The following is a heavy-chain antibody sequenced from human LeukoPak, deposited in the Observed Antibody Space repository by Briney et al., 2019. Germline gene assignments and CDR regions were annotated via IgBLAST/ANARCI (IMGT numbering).Heavy chain of an antibody. Sequence: GGSLRLSCAASGFTFSSYAMSWVRQAPGKGLEWVSAISGSGGSTYYADSVKGRFTISRDNSKNTLYLQMNSLRAEDTAVYYCAETQYYYDSSGYIGDMSGFDYWGQGTLVTVSS. D-gene: IGHD3-22*01. V-gene: IGHV3-23*01. CDR2: ISGSGGST. CDR3: AETQYYYDSSGYIGDMSGFDY. J-gene: IGHJ4*02. CDR1: GFTFSSYA.